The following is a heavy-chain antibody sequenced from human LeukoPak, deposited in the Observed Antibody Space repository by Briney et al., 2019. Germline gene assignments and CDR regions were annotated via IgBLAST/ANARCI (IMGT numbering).Heavy chain of an antibody. CDR2: ISGSGGST. Sequence: PGGSLRLSCAASGFTFSSYAMHWVRQAPGKGLEWVSAISGSGGSTHYADSVKGRFTISRDNSKNTVYLQMNSLRAEDTAVYYCATTVTTGGYFDYWGQGTLVTVSS. CDR3: ATTVTTGGYFDY. D-gene: IGHD4-17*01. CDR1: GFTFSSYA. V-gene: IGHV3-23*01. J-gene: IGHJ4*02.